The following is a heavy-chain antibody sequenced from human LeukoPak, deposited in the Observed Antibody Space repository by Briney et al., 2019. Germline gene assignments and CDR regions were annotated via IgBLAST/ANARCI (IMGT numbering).Heavy chain of an antibody. CDR3: AKDVGYCSGGSCYWFDS. Sequence: SGGSLRLSCAASGFTFSSYEMNWVRQAPGKGLEWVAVISYDGSNKYYSDSVKGRFTISRDNSKSMVYLQMNSLRVEDTAVYYCAKDVGYCSGGSCYWFDSWGQGTLVTASS. V-gene: IGHV3-30*18. D-gene: IGHD2-15*01. CDR1: GFTFSSYE. J-gene: IGHJ5*01. CDR2: ISYDGSNK.